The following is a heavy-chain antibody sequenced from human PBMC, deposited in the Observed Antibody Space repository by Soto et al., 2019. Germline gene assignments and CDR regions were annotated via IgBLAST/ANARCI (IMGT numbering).Heavy chain of an antibody. Sequence: QVQLVQSGAEVKKPGASVKVSCKASGYTFTSYYMHWVRQAPGQGLEWMGIINPSGGSTSYAQKFQGRVTMNRDTSTSTVYMELSSLRSEDTAVYYCARGPPGYCSGGSCYGANYYYGMDVWGQGTTVTVSS. J-gene: IGHJ6*02. CDR2: INPSGGST. D-gene: IGHD2-15*01. CDR3: ARGPPGYCSGGSCYGANYYYGMDV. CDR1: GYTFTSYY. V-gene: IGHV1-46*03.